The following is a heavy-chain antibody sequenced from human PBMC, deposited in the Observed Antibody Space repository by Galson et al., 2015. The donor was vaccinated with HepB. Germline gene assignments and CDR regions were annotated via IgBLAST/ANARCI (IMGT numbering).Heavy chain of an antibody. CDR3: AKGRLGRCSGVRCYDFDS. CDR2: VTAAGDGT. D-gene: IGHD2-15*01. J-gene: IGHJ4*02. CDR1: GFTFSSFA. V-gene: IGHV3-23*01. Sequence: SLRLSCAASGFTFSSFAMSWVRQAPGKALEWVSSVTAAGDGTYHAASVKGRFTISRDNSKNMVYLQLDSLRAEDAAVYHCAKGRLGRCSGVRCYDFDSWGQGTLVAVSS.